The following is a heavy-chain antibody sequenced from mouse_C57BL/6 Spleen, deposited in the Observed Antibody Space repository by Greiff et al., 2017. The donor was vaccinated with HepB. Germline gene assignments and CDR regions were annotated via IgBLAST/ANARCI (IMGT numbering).Heavy chain of an antibody. D-gene: IGHD2-1*01. V-gene: IGHV1-52*01. Sequence: QVQLKESGAELVRPGSSVKLSCKASGYTFTSYWMHWVKQRPIQGLEWIGNIDPSDSETHYNQKFKDKATLTVDKSSSTAYMQLSSLTSEDSAVYYCARSGIYYGNYLYAMDYWGQGTSVTVSS. CDR2: IDPSDSET. J-gene: IGHJ4*01. CDR3: ARSGIYYGNYLYAMDY. CDR1: GYTFTSYW.